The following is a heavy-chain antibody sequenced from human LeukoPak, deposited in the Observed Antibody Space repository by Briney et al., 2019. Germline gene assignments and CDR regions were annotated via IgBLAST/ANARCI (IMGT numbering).Heavy chain of an antibody. Sequence: GGSLRLSCGASGFTFSNYAMSWVRQAPGKGLEWVSGINDNGSTRFYAASVKGRFTISRDNSKNTLYLQMNSLRVEDTAVYYCARVFLIVAAGTVDYWGQGTLVTVSS. CDR3: ARVFLIVAAGTVDY. CDR2: INDNGSTR. D-gene: IGHD6-13*01. CDR1: GFTFSNYA. V-gene: IGHV3-23*01. J-gene: IGHJ4*02.